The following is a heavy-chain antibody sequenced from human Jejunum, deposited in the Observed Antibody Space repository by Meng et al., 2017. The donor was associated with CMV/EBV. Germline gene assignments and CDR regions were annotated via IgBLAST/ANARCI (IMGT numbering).Heavy chain of an antibody. CDR1: GVTRSSYE. CDR2: MSVSGKRL. Sequence: CGVTRSSYEMNWLRQGAGGGLEWIAYMSVSGKRLVYADSVEGRFTISRDNAQNSLYLQINGLRAEDTAVYFCARGGGVAPYYFDYWGQGTLVTVSS. D-gene: IGHD3-3*01. V-gene: IGHV3-48*03. J-gene: IGHJ4*02. CDR3: ARGGGVAPYYFDY.